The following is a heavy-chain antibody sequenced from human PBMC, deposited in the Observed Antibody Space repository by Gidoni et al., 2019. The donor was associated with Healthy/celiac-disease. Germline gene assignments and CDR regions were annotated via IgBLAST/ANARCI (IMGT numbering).Heavy chain of an antibody. V-gene: IGHV3-23*01. D-gene: IGHD6-19*01. Sequence: EVQLLESGGGLVQPGGSLRLSCAASGFTFSSYAMSWVRQAPGKGLEWVSAISGSGGSTYYADSVKGRFTISRDNSKNTLYLQMNSLRAEDTAVYYCAKDPDSSGWFDNWFDPWGQGTLVTVSS. J-gene: IGHJ5*02. CDR2: ISGSGGST. CDR1: GFTFSSYA. CDR3: AKDPDSSGWFDNWFDP.